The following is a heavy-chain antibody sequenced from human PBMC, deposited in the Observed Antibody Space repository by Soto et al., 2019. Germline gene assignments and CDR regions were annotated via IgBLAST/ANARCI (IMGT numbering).Heavy chain of an antibody. J-gene: IGHJ4*02. CDR3: ARHRTVTEYYFDY. CDR2: IYSSGRT. D-gene: IGHD4-17*01. CDR1: GGSISNYY. V-gene: IGHV4-59*08. Sequence: SETLSLTCTVSGGSISNYYWSWIRQPPGKGLEWIGYIYSSGRTNYNPSLKSRVTISVDTSKNQFSLKLSSVTAADTAVYYCARHRTVTEYYFDYWAPGALLTVFS.